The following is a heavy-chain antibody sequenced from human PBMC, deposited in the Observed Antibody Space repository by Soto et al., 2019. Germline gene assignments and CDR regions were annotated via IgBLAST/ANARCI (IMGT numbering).Heavy chain of an antibody. V-gene: IGHV3-23*01. CDR1: GFTFSNYG. CDR2: ISGSGDST. J-gene: IGHJ4*02. CDR3: AKNSATFGRFDY. D-gene: IGHD3-3*01. Sequence: HPGGSLRLSCAASGFTFSNYGMSWVRQCPGKGLEWVSTISGSGDSTYYADSVKGRFTISRDNSKNTLYVQMNSLRAEDTAVYYCAKNSATFGRFDYWGQGTLVTVSS.